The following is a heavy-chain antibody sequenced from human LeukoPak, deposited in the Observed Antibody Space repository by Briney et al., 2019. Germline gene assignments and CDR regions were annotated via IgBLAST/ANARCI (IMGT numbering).Heavy chain of an antibody. J-gene: IGHJ5*02. D-gene: IGHD6-19*01. CDR1: GGTFSSYA. CDR3: ARGSSAPWWFDP. Sequence: SVKVSCKASGGTFSSYAISWVRQAPGQGLEWMGRIIPIFGTANYAQEFQGRVTITTDESTSTAYMELSSLRSEDTAVYYCARGSSAPWWFDPWGQGTLVTVSS. CDR2: IIPIFGTA. V-gene: IGHV1-69*05.